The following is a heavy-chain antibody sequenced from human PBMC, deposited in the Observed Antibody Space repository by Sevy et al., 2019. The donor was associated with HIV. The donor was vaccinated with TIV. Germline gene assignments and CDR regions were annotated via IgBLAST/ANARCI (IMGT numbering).Heavy chain of an antibody. CDR3: AERTNDVFYYGMDV. V-gene: IGHV6-1*01. Sequence: SQTLSLTCAISGDSVSSIRTSWNWIRQSPSRGLEWLGRTDYRSKWYNDYATSVKSRITINADTSKNQVSLQLNSVTPEDTAVYYCAERTNDVFYYGMDVWGQGTTVTVSS. J-gene: IGHJ6*02. CDR2: TDYRSKWYN. CDR1: GDSVSSIRTS.